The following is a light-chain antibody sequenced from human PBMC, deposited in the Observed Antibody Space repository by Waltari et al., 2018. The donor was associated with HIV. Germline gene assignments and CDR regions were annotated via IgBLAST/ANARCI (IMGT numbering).Light chain of an antibody. CDR1: TNDVGNYNL. CDR2: EIT. J-gene: IGLJ2*01. V-gene: IGLV2-23*02. Sequence: QSALTQPASVSGSPGQSITISCIGITNDVGNYNLVSWYQQHPGKAPKLIIYEITKRPSGVANIYSGSKPGNTASLTISGVQADDEADYYCCSYANAGRTFGGGTKQTFL. CDR3: CSYANAGRT.